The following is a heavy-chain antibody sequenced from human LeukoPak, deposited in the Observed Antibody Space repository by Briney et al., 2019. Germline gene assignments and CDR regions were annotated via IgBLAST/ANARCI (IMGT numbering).Heavy chain of an antibody. CDR2: IYPGDSGT. D-gene: IGHD3-10*01. J-gene: IGHJ4*02. CDR1: GYTFTSYW. V-gene: IGHV5-51*01. Sequence: PGESLKISCKGSGYTFTSYWIGWVRQMPGKGLEWMGIIYPGDSGTRYNPSFQGQVTISADKSITTAYLQWSSLKASDTAMYYCARRDTMIRGVMWGQGTLVTVSS. CDR3: ARRDTMIRGVM.